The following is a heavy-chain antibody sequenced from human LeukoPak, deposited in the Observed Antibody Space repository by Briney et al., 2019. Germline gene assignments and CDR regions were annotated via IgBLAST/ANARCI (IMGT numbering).Heavy chain of an antibody. V-gene: IGHV1-18*01. Sequence: GASVKVSCKASGYSFTSYGVSWVRQAPGQGLEWTAWISVYSGNTNYAQKLQGRVTLTTDISTRTAYMELRSLRSDDTAVYYCARDSAYIVGDYWGQGTLVTVSS. J-gene: IGHJ4*02. CDR2: ISVYSGNT. CDR3: ARDSAYIVGDY. D-gene: IGHD5-12*01. CDR1: GYSFTSYG.